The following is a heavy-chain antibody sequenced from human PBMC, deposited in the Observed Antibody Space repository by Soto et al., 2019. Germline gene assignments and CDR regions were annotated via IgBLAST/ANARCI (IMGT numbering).Heavy chain of an antibody. CDR1: GGSVSSGGYY. CDR3: ARGNWNFDS. V-gene: IGHV4-39*01. J-gene: IGHJ4*02. CDR2: IHYSGIS. Sequence: QLQLQKSGPGLVKPSETLSLICNVSGGSVSSGGYYWAWIRQPPGKGLEWIASIHYSGISYYNPSLKSKLLISLDTSKNQFSLNLNSVTAADTAVYYCARGNWNFDSWGQGTLVTVSS. D-gene: IGHD3-3*01.